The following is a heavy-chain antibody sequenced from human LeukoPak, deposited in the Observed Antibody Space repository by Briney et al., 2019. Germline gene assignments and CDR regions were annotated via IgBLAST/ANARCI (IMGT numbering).Heavy chain of an antibody. V-gene: IGHV6-1*01. CDR3: ARGDRVLNDLGY. D-gene: IGHD2-8*01. CDR1: GDSVSSNSAA. CDR2: AYYRSKWYN. Sequence: SQTLSLTCAISGDSVSSNSAAWNWIRQSPSGGLEWLGRAYYRSKWYNDYAVSVKSRITINPDTSKNQFSLQLNSVTPEDTAVYYCARGDRVLNDLGYWGQGTLVTVSS. J-gene: IGHJ4*02.